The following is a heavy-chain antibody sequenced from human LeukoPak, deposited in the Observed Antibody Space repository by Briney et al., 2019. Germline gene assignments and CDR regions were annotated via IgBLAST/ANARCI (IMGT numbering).Heavy chain of an antibody. J-gene: IGHJ4*02. V-gene: IGHV5-51*01. CDR1: GYSFTSYW. CDR3: ARQIGSSEYFDF. D-gene: IGHD1-26*01. Sequence: GESLKISCKGSGYSFTSYWIAWLRQMPGKGLEWMGIIYPGDSDTRYSPSFKGQVTISADKSINTAYLQWSGLKASDTAMYYCARQIGSSEYFDFWGQGTLVTVSS. CDR2: IYPGDSDT.